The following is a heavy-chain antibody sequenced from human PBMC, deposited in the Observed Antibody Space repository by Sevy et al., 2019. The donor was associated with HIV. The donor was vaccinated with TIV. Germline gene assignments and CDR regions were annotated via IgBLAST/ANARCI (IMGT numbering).Heavy chain of an antibody. D-gene: IGHD1-1*01. CDR3: ARDAARVIVPTAGFDS. CDR2: IWHDGRIE. Sequence: GGSLRLSCVASGFTFRSFSMHWVRQAPGKGLEWVAAIWHDGRIERYEDSVQGRFTISRENSKKTLYLQMNSLRDEDTAIYYCARDAARVIVPTAGFDSWGQGTLVTVSS. CDR1: GFTFRSFS. J-gene: IGHJ5*01. V-gene: IGHV3-33*01.